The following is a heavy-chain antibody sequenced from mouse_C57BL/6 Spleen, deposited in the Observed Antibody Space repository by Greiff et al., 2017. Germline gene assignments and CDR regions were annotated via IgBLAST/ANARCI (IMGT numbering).Heavy chain of an antibody. CDR1: GYTFTSYG. D-gene: IGHD4-1*01. J-gene: IGHJ1*03. CDR2: FDPISGGT. CDR3: ARDWENWYFDV. Sequence: QRSCKPSGYTFTSYGMHWGKQRPGRGLEWLGRFDPISGGTKYNEKFKSKATLTVDKPSSTAYMQLSSLTSEDSAVYYCARDWENWYFDVWGTGTTVTVAS. V-gene: IGHV1-72*01.